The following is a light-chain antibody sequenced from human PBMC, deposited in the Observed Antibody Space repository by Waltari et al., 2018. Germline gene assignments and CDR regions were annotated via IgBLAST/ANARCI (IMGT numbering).Light chain of an antibody. J-gene: IGLJ2*01. CDR3: SSYSSRSTLI. V-gene: IGLV2-14*03. CDR2: HVN. Sequence: QSALTQPASVSGTPGQSIAISCTGTTSDIGSYTFVSWYQHHPGKAPKFLLYHVNTRPSGVSDRFSGSQSGNTASLTISGLQAEDEADYYCSSYSSRSTLIFGGGTKLTVL. CDR1: TSDIGSYTF.